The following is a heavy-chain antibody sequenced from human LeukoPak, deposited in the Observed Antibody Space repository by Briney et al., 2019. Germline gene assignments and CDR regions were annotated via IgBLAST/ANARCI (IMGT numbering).Heavy chain of an antibody. CDR1: GFAFDSYS. CDR3: ARGLGLTLTVAFDI. J-gene: IGHJ3*02. CDR2: LSSTSTYI. V-gene: IGHV3-21*01. Sequence: GGSLRLSCAASGFAFDSYSMTLVRQAPGKGLEWVSFLSSTSTYIYYADSVKGRFTISRDNAKNSLYLQMNGLRAEDTAVYYCARGLGLTLTVAFDIWGQGTMVTVSS. D-gene: IGHD5-12*01.